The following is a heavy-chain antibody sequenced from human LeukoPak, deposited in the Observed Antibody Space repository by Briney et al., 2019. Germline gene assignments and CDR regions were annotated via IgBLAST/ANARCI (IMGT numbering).Heavy chain of an antibody. D-gene: IGHD3-3*01. CDR3: ARVGLDDFWSGYSFQH. V-gene: IGHV1-2*02. CDR1: GYTFTGYY. CDR2: INPNSGGT. Sequence: ASVKVSCKASGYTFTGYYMHWVRQAPGQGLGWMGWINPNSGGTNYAQKFQGRVTMTRDTSISTAYMELSRLRSDDTAVYYCARVGLDDFWSGYSFQHWGQGTLVTVSS. J-gene: IGHJ1*01.